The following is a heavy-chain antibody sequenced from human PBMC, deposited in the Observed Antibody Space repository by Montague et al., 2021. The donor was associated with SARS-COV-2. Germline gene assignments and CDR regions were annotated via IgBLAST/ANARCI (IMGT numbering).Heavy chain of an antibody. CDR3: ARILGTYYDFWSGERAIDAFDI. V-gene: IGHV4-61*02. CDR2: IYTSGNT. D-gene: IGHD3-3*01. Sequence: TLSLTCTVSGGSISSGSYYWSWIRQPAGKGLEWIGRIYTSGNTNYNPSLKSRVTISVDTSKNQFSLKLSSVTAADTAVYYCARILGTYYDFWSGERAIDAFDIWGQGTMVTVSS. J-gene: IGHJ3*02. CDR1: GGSISSGSYY.